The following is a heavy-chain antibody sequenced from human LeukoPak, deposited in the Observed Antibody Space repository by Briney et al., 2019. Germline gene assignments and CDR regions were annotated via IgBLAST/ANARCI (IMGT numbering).Heavy chain of an antibody. CDR1: GYSISSGYY. CDR2: IYHSGST. CDR3: ARVCSGGGCYSRAFDI. V-gene: IGHV4-38-2*02. D-gene: IGHD2-15*01. Sequence: PSETLSLTCTVSGYSISSGYYWGWIRQPPGKGLEWIGSIYHSGSTYYNPSLKSRVTISLDKSKNQFSLKLTSVTAADTAVYYCARVCSGGGCYSRAFDIWGQGTMVTVSS. J-gene: IGHJ3*02.